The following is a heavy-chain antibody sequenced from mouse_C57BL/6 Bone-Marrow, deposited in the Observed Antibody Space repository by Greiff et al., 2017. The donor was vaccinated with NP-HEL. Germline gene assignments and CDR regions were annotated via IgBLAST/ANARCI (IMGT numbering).Heavy chain of an antibody. CDR1: GYSITSDY. D-gene: IGHD2-4*01. Sequence: VQLKESGPGLAKPSQTLSLTCSVTGYSITSDYWNWIRKFPGHKLEYMGYISYSGSTYYNPSLTSRISIPRDTSKNQYYLQLNSVTTEDTATYYCARSLYDYVSYAMDYWGQGTSVTVSS. CDR2: ISYSGST. J-gene: IGHJ4*01. CDR3: ARSLYDYVSYAMDY. V-gene: IGHV3-8*01.